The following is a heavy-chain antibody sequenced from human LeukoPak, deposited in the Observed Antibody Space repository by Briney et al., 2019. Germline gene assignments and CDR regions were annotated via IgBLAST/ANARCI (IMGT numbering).Heavy chain of an antibody. CDR3: AKTGGHYYDSSASYYPDY. CDR2: IGGSGGST. Sequence: PGGSLRLSCAASGFIFSNYAMSWVRQAPGKGLEWVSVIGGSGGSTFYADSVKGRFTISRDNSRKTLYLQMNSLRAEDTAVYYCAKTGGHYYDSSASYYPDYWGQGTLVTVSS. V-gene: IGHV3-23*01. CDR1: GFIFSNYA. J-gene: IGHJ4*02. D-gene: IGHD3-22*01.